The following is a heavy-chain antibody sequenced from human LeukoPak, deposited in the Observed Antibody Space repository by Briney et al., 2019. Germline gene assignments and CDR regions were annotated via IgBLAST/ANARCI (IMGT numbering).Heavy chain of an antibody. CDR3: ARVGQLVSNWFDP. V-gene: IGHV1-69*13. D-gene: IGHD6-6*01. Sequence: SVKVSCKASGGTFSSYAISWVRQAPGQGLEWMGGVIPIFGTANYAQKFQGRVTITADESTSTAYMELSSLRSEDTAVYYCARVGQLVSNWFDPWGQGTLVTVSS. CDR1: GGTFSSYA. J-gene: IGHJ5*02. CDR2: VIPIFGTA.